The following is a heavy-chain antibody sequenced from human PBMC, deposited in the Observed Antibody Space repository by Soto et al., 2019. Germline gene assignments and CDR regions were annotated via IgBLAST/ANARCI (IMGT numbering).Heavy chain of an antibody. CDR3: ARGQRTQLWFHNVY. Sequence: GASVKVSCKASGSTFSDYYLHWLRQAPGQGLEWMGWISPKSGGTHYAPKFEGRVTLTTDTSISTAFMELSRLTSDDTAVYYCARGQRTQLWFHNVYWGQGTLVTVSS. J-gene: IGHJ4*02. V-gene: IGHV1-2*02. CDR2: ISPKSGGT. D-gene: IGHD5-18*01. CDR1: GSTFSDYY.